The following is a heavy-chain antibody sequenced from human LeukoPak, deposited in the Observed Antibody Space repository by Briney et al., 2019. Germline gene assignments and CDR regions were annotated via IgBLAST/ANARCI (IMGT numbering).Heavy chain of an antibody. J-gene: IGHJ4*02. CDR2: IIPIFGTG. CDR3: AREGARGFCSGGSCYSGFDH. CDR1: GDTFNNYA. V-gene: IGHV1-69*05. D-gene: IGHD2-15*01. Sequence: SVKVSCKAPGDTFNNYAISWVRQAPAQGLEWMGGIIPIFGTGKSAPKFEGRVTLTTDDSTNTVYMELHRLTSDDTAVYYCAREGARGFCSGGSCYSGFDHWGQGTLVTVS.